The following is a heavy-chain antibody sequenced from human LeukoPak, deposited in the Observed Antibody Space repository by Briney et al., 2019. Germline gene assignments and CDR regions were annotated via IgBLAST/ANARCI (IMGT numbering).Heavy chain of an antibody. J-gene: IGHJ6*02. CDR2: ISAYNGNT. V-gene: IGHV1-18*01. D-gene: IGHD3-10*01. CDR3: ARRGYYGLGLYYYYGMDV. CDR1: GYTFTSYG. Sequence: ASVKVSCKASGYTFTSYGISWVRQAPGQGLEWMGWISAYNGNTNYAQKLQGRVTMTTDTSTSTAYMELRSLRSDDTAVYYCARRGYYGLGLYYYYGMDVWGQGTTVTVSS.